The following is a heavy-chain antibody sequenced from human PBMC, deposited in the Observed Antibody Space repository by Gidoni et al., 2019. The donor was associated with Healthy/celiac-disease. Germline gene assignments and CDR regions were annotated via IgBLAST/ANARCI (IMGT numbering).Heavy chain of an antibody. J-gene: IGHJ4*02. CDR1: GFPCSSYW. CDR2: INSDGSST. D-gene: IGHD5-18*01. V-gene: IGHV3-74*01. CDR3: ARTPDTAMGSLEY. Sequence: EVQLVESGGGLVQPGGSLRLSCAASGFPCSSYWIHWVRQAPGKGLVWVSRINSDGSSTSYADSVKGRFTISRDNAKNTLYLQMNSLRAEDTAVYYCARTPDTAMGSLEYWGQGTLVTVSS.